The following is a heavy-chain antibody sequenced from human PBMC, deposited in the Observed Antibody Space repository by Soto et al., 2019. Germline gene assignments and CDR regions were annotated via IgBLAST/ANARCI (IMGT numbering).Heavy chain of an antibody. CDR2: IKQDGSER. D-gene: IGHD3-10*01. V-gene: IGHV3-7*01. J-gene: IGHJ4*02. CDR3: ARDETYYYGSGPV. CDR1: GFTLSNYW. Sequence: GGSLRLSCAASGFTLSNYWMSWVRQAPGKGLEWVANIKQDGSERFYVDSVKGRFTISRDNAKNSLYLQMNSLRAEDTAVYYCARDETYYYGSGPVGGPGTLVTVSS.